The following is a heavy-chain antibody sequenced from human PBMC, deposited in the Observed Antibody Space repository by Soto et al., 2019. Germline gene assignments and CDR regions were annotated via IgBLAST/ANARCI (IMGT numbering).Heavy chain of an antibody. Sequence: SETLSLTCTVSGGSISTYFWSWIRQPPGKGLEWIGNIYYSGTTDYNPSLKSRVTLSVDASKNQFSLRLSSVTAADTAVYYCARLIPACSGGSCYYPHFWLDPWGQGPPVTVSS. J-gene: IGHJ5*02. CDR3: ARLIPACSGGSCYYPHFWLDP. CDR1: GGSISTYF. CDR2: IYYSGTT. V-gene: IGHV4-59*01. D-gene: IGHD2-15*01.